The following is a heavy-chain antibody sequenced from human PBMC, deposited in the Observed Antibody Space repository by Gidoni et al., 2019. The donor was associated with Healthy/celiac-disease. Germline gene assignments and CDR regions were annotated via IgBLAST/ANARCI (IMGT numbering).Heavy chain of an antibody. CDR3: ARHRWELQWGGYAFDI. J-gene: IGHJ3*02. CDR1: GYSFTSYW. V-gene: IGHV5-51*01. Sequence: EVQLVQSGAEVKKPGESLKISCKGYGYSFTSYWIGWVRQMPGKGLEWMGIIYPGDSDTRYSPSFQGQVTISADKSISTAYLQWSSLKASDTAMYYCARHRWELQWGGYAFDIWGQGTMVTVSS. D-gene: IGHD1-26*01. CDR2: IYPGDSDT.